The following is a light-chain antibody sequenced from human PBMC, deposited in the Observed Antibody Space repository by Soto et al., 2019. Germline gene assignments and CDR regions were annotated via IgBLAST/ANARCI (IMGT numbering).Light chain of an antibody. CDR2: KVS. J-gene: IGKJ2*01. CDR3: MQGGHWPT. Sequence: DVVMTQSPLSLPVTLGQPASISCRSRQSLVSSNGNTYLNWFQQRPGQSPRRLVYKVSNQDSGVAYRFSSSGSGKDCTLNISTVEAEDVFVYYCMQGGHWPTYGQGTKPAMK. V-gene: IGKV2-30*01. CDR1: QSLVSSNGNTY.